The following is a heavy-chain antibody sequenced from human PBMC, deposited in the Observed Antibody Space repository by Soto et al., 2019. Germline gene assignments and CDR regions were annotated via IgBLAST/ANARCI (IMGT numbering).Heavy chain of an antibody. CDR3: ARGVSGWSPFDL. CDR2: INVNSGVT. V-gene: IGHV1-2*04. Sequence: QVQLVQSGAEVKRPGASVKVSCTASGYTFTDYYVHWVRQALGQGLEWMGWINVNSGVTNLAQKFQDWVTLSRDTSVSTAYMELNSLKSDGTAVFFCARGVSGWSPFDLWGQGTLVTVSS. D-gene: IGHD6-19*01. CDR1: GYTFTDYY. J-gene: IGHJ4*02.